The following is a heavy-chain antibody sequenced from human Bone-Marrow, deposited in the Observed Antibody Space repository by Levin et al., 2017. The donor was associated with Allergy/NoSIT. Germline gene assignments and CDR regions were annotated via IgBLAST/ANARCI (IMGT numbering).Heavy chain of an antibody. V-gene: IGHV4-34*01. D-gene: IGHD4-23*01. CDR1: GGSFSNYY. J-gene: IGHJ4*02. CDR2: IGHSGYT. Sequence: SCAVYGGSFSNYYWSWIRQPPGQGLEWIGEIGHSGYTNYNPSLKSRVTLSIDTSKNQFSLNLRSVTAADSAIYYCARATTVEDYWGQGTLVTVSS. CDR3: ARATTVEDY.